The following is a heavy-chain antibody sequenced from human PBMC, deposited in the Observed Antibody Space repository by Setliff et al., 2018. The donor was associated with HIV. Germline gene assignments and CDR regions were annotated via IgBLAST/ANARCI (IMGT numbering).Heavy chain of an antibody. D-gene: IGHD1-20*01. CDR2: IYHTGKT. CDR3: ARDPGVGMTYFDS. V-gene: IGHV4-61*01. Sequence: SETLSLTCTVSGDSVSSRSYYWSWIRQSPGKGLEWIGDIYHTGKTNYNSALKSRVTTSIDTSKNQFSLKLRSVTAAGTAVYYCARDPGVGMTYFDSWGQGILVTVSS. J-gene: IGHJ4*02. CDR1: GDSVSSRSYY.